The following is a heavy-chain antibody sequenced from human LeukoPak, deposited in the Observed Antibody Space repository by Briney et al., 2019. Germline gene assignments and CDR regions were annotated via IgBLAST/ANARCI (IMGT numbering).Heavy chain of an antibody. D-gene: IGHD5-24*01. Sequence: PPGTLSLTCAVSGGSISSSNWWSWVRQPPGKGLEWIGEIYHSGSTNYNPSLKSRVTISVDTSKNQFSLKLSSVTAADTAVYYCARVTERWLQPLAYWGQGTLVTVSS. CDR1: GGSISSSNW. J-gene: IGHJ4*02. V-gene: IGHV4-4*03. CDR2: IYHSGST. CDR3: ARVTERWLQPLAY.